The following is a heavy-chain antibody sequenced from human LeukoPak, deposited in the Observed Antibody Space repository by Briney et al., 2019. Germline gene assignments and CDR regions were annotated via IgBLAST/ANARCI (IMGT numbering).Heavy chain of an antibody. Sequence: SVKVSCKASGYTFTGYYMHWVRQAPGKGLEWLGGIIPIFGTTNYAPMFEGRLTITTDESPNTAYMELNSLRSDDTAVYYCAKGAGWYNYWGQGTLVTVSS. CDR2: IIPIFGTT. V-gene: IGHV1-69*05. D-gene: IGHD6-19*01. J-gene: IGHJ4*02. CDR3: AKGAGWYNY. CDR1: GYTFTGYY.